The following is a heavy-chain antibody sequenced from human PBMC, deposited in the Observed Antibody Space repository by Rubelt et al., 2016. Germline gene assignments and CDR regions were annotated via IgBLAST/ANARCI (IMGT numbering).Heavy chain of an antibody. CDR2: ISAYNGNT. CDR1: GYTFTSYG. J-gene: IGHJ4*02. CDR3: ARDGALPLGSGVGKRSDY. D-gene: IGHD3-10*01. Sequence: QVQLVQSGAEVKKPGASVKVSCKASGYTFTSYGISWVRQASGQGLEWMGWISAYNGNTNYAQKLQGRVTMTTDTSTSTAYMELRSLRSDDTAGYYCARDGALPLGSGVGKRSDYWGQGTLVTVSS. V-gene: IGHV1-18*01.